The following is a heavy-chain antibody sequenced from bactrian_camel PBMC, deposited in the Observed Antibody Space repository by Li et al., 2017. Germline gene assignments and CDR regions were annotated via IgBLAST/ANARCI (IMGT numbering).Heavy chain of an antibody. CDR3: AADPREHWLRPSYNY. CDR2: IYTGGGST. J-gene: IGHJ4*01. CDR1: GGIYSTYC. D-gene: IGHD7*01. Sequence: HVQLVESGGGLVQPGGSLRLSCAASGGIYSTYCMGWFRQAPGKAREGVAAIYTGGGSTYYADSVKGRFTISQNAKNTVYLQMNSLKPEDTAMYYCAADPREHWLRPSYNYWGQRTQVTVS. V-gene: IGHV3S1*01.